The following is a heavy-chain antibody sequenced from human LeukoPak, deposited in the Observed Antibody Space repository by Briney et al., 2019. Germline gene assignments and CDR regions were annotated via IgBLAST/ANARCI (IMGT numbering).Heavy chain of an antibody. J-gene: IGHJ5*02. D-gene: IGHD2-15*01. CDR3: ARDRRNLGYCSGGSCSNWFDP. Sequence: ASVKVSCKASGYTFTSYAMHWVRQAPGQRLEWMGWINAGNGNTKYSQEFQGRVTITRDTSASTAYMELSSLRSEDMAVYYCARDRRNLGYCSGGSCSNWFDPWGQGTLVTVSS. CDR1: GYTFTSYA. V-gene: IGHV1-3*03. CDR2: INAGNGNT.